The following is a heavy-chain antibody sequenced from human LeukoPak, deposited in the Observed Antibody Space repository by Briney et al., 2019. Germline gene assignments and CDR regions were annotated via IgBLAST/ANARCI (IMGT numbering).Heavy chain of an antibody. V-gene: IGHV4-4*09. CDR2: IYTSGST. D-gene: IGHD3-22*01. CDR3: ARETNDYFDSSAYMDV. CDR1: CGSISSYY. Sequence: SETLSLTCTVSCGSISSYYWSWIRQPPGKGLEWIGYIYTSGSTNYNPSLKSRVTISVDTSKRQVSLKLSSVTAADTAVYYCARETNDYFDSSAYMDVWGQGTTVTVSS. J-gene: IGHJ6*03.